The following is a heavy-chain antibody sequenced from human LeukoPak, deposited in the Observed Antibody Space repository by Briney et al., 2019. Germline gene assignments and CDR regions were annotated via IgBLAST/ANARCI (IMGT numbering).Heavy chain of an antibody. V-gene: IGHV6-1*01. CDR1: GDSVSSNSAA. D-gene: IGHD6-13*01. J-gene: IGHJ6*02. CDR2: TYYRSKWYN. Sequence: SQTLSLTCAISGDSVSSNSAAWNWLRQSPSRGLEWLGRTYYRSKWYNDYAVSVKSRITINPDTSKNQFSLQLNSVTPEDTAVYYCARAGNPRSSWYGNYYYYYGMDVWGQGTTVTVSS. CDR3: ARAGNPRSSWYGNYYYYYGMDV.